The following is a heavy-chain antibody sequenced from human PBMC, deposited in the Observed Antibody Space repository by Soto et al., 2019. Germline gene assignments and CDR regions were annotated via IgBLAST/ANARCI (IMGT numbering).Heavy chain of an antibody. CDR3: AKDIGGDSSIWYD. Sequence: QVQLVESGGGVVQPGRSLRLSCAASGFTFSSYAMHWVRQAPGKGLEWVAVISYDGSNKYYADSVKGRFTISRDNSKNPLYHQMNRLRDDDTSVYDCAKDIGGDSSIWYDWGQVSLFTVTA. CDR1: GFTFSSYA. CDR2: ISYDGSNK. D-gene: IGHD6-13*01. V-gene: IGHV3-30*14. J-gene: IGHJ4*02.